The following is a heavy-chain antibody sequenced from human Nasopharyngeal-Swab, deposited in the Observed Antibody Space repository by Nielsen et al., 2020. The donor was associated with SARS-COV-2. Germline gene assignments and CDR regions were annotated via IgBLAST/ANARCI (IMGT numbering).Heavy chain of an antibody. Sequence: RQGPGKGLEWVSAISGSGGSTYYADSVKGRFTISRDNSKNTLYLQMNSLRAEDTAVYYCAKVARDIVVVPAAMKAYYYYGMDVWGQGTTVTVSS. CDR2: ISGSGGST. CDR3: AKVARDIVVVPAAMKAYYYYGMDV. V-gene: IGHV3-23*01. J-gene: IGHJ6*02. D-gene: IGHD2-2*01.